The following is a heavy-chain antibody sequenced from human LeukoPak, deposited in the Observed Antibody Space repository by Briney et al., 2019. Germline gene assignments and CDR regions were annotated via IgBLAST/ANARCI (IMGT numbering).Heavy chain of an antibody. V-gene: IGHV3-74*01. Sequence: PGGSLRLSCAASGFTFSAYWMHWVRHAPGKGLVWVSRINSDGSSTTYADSVTGRFTFSRDNAKNSLYLQMNRLRAEDTAVYYCARDLCEGGYCSSTSSDAFDIWGQGTMVTVSS. CDR1: GFTFSAYW. CDR3: ARDLCEGGYCSSTSSDAFDI. CDR2: INSDGSST. D-gene: IGHD2-2*01. J-gene: IGHJ3*02.